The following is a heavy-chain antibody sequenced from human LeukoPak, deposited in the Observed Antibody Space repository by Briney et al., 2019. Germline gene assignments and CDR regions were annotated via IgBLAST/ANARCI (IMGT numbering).Heavy chain of an antibody. CDR1: GFTFSIYW. J-gene: IGHJ4*02. D-gene: IGHD6-13*01. CDR3: ATEKQQRGFDY. V-gene: IGHV3-74*01. Sequence: GGSLRLSCAASGFTFSIYWMHWVRQAPGKGLVWVSRINSDGNITNYADSVKGRFTISRDNAENTLYLQMNTLRADDTAVYYCATEKQQRGFDYWGQGTLVTVSS. CDR2: INSDGNIT.